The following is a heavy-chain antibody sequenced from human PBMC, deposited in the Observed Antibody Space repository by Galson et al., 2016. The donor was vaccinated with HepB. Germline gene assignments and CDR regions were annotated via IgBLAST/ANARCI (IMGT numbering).Heavy chain of an antibody. Sequence: IRQPAGKGLEWIGRVSTTETTNYNPSLKSRVTLSVDTPKNQFSLNLRSVTDADTAVYFCARDGTDGMDAWGQGTTVTVSS. CDR2: VSTTETT. J-gene: IGHJ6*02. D-gene: IGHD1-26*01. V-gene: IGHV4-4*07. CDR3: ARDGTDGMDA.